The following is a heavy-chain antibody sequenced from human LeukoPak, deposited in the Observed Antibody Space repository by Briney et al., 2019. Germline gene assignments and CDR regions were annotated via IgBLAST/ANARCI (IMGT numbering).Heavy chain of an antibody. CDR1: GGSISSYY. D-gene: IGHD6-13*01. CDR3: ARALYRLGSSRYIDY. CDR2: IYYSGST. J-gene: IGHJ4*02. Sequence: SETLSLTCTVSGGSISSYYWSWIRQPPGKGLEWIGYIYYSGSTNYNPSLKSRVTISVDTSKNQFSLKLSSVTAADTAVYYCARALYRLGSSRYIDYWGQGTLVTVSS. V-gene: IGHV4-59*01.